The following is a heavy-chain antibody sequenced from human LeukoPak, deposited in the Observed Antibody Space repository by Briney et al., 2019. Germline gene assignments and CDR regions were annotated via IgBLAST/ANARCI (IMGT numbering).Heavy chain of an antibody. Sequence: SETQSLTCTVSGGSISSYYWSWIRQPPGKGLEWIGYIYYSGSTNYNPSLKSRVTISVDTSKNQFSLKLSSVTAADTAVYYCARGLTYYYDSSGYLRENWFDPWGQGTLVTVSS. CDR2: IYYSGST. CDR3: ARGLTYYYDSSGYLRENWFDP. D-gene: IGHD3-22*01. V-gene: IGHV4-59*01. J-gene: IGHJ5*02. CDR1: GGSISSYY.